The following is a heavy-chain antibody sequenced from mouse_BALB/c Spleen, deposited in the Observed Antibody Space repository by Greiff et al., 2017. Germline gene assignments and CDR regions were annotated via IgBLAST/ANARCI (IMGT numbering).Heavy chain of an antibody. J-gene: IGHJ4*01. Sequence: VQLQQSGAELVRPGSSVKISCKASGYAFSSYWMNWVKQRPGQGLEWIGQIYPGDGDTNYNGKFKGKATLTADKSSSTAYMQLSSLTSEDSAVYFCATFYYGNYDYAMDYWGQGTSVTVSS. CDR3: ATFYYGNYDYAMDY. D-gene: IGHD2-1*01. CDR2: IYPGDGDT. V-gene: IGHV1-80*01. CDR1: GYAFSSYW.